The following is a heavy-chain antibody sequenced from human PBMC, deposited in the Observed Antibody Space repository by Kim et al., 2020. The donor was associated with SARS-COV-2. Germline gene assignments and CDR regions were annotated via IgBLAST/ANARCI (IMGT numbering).Heavy chain of an antibody. V-gene: IGHV3-43*01. Sequence: YYADSVKGRFTISRDNSKNSLYLQMNSLRTEDTALYYCAKDKGPKYAFDIWGQGTMVTVSS. CDR3: AKDKGPKYAFDI. J-gene: IGHJ3*02.